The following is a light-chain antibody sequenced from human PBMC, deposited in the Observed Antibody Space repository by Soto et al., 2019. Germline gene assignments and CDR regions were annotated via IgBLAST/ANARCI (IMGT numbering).Light chain of an antibody. CDR3: AVWDDSVNGWV. Sequence: QAVVTQPPSASGTPGQRVTISCSGSRSNIGRSDVYWYQQLPGTAPKLLIHNNNQRPSGVPDRVSGSKSGTSASLAISGLQSEDEADYYCAVWDDSVNGWVFGGGTQLTVL. CDR1: RSNIGRSD. J-gene: IGLJ3*02. V-gene: IGLV1-44*01. CDR2: NNN.